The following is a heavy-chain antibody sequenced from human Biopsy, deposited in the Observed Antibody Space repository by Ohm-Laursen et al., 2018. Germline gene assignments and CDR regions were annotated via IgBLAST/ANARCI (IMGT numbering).Heavy chain of an antibody. J-gene: IGHJ4*02. CDR3: VSFGINWGLSY. CDR2: ISSRSSDI. Sequence: SLRLCCTATGFIFSTYTMNWVRQAPGEGLEWVSSISSRSSDIYYADSVKGRFTISRDNAKNTPFLQMNSLSTEDTAVYYCVSFGINWGLSYWGQGILVTVAS. V-gene: IGHV3-21*01. CDR1: GFIFSTYT. D-gene: IGHD7-27*01.